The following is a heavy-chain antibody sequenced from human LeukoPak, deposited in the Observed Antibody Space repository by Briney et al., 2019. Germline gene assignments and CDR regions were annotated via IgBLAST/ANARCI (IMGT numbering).Heavy chain of an antibody. V-gene: IGHV3-23*01. Sequence: GGSLRLSCATSGFTFNNFALSWVRQAPGKGLEWVSGITSTGASTWYADSVKGRFSIPRDNSKNTLYLQMNSLRAEDTAVYYCAKTPSWSGYYYFDFWGQGSLVTVSS. J-gene: IGHJ4*02. D-gene: IGHD3-3*01. CDR1: GFTFNNFA. CDR2: ITSTGAST. CDR3: AKTPSWSGYYYFDF.